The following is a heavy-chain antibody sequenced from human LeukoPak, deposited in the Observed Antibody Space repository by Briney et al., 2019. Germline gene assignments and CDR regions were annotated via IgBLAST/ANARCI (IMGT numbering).Heavy chain of an antibody. J-gene: IGHJ4*02. CDR2: ISSSSSYI. Sequence: PGGSLRLSCAASGFTFSSYSKNWVRQAPGKGLEWVSSISSSSSYIYYADSVKGRFTISRDNAKNSLYLQMNSLRAEDTVVYYCARDWAYSGSSGFDYWGQGTLVTVSS. V-gene: IGHV3-21*01. CDR1: GFTFSSYS. CDR3: ARDWAYSGSSGFDY. D-gene: IGHD1-26*01.